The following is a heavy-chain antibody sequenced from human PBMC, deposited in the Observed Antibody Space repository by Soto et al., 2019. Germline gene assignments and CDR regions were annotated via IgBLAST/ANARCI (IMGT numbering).Heavy chain of an antibody. Sequence: GALRLSCAASGFTFSSYAMHWVRQAPGKGLEWVAVTSKDGSNKYYADSVKGRFTISRDNSKNTLYLQMNSLRAEDTAMYYCARDRVTEAGTLDYWGQGTLVTVSS. CDR1: GFTFSSYA. CDR3: ARDRVTEAGTLDY. J-gene: IGHJ4*02. V-gene: IGHV3-30-3*01. CDR2: TSKDGSNK. D-gene: IGHD6-13*01.